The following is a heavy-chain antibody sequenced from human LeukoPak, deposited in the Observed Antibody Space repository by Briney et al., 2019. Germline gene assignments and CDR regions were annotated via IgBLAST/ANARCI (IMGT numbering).Heavy chain of an antibody. CDR1: GFTFSSYW. Sequence: GGSLRLSCAASGFTFSSYWMSWVRQAPGKGLEWVANIKQDGSEKYYVDSVKGRFTISRDNAKNSLYLQMNSLRAEDTAVYYCARGSYYYDSSGYYLFDYWGQGTLVTVSS. V-gene: IGHV3-7*01. D-gene: IGHD3-22*01. CDR3: ARGSYYYDSSGYYLFDY. J-gene: IGHJ4*02. CDR2: IKQDGSEK.